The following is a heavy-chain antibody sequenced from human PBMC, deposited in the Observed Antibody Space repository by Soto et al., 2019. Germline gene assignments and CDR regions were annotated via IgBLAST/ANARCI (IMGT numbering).Heavy chain of an antibody. CDR3: ARNRVGISWYADY. Sequence: QLQLQESGSGLVKPSETLSLTCSVSGGSISSGGYSWSWIRQPPGKGLEWIGYIYHSGSTHYNPSLKSRVTISVERSKNQFSLKLTSVTAADTAVYYCARNRVGISWYADYWGRGTRVTVSS. CDR1: GGSISSGGYS. J-gene: IGHJ4*02. V-gene: IGHV4-30-2*01. D-gene: IGHD6-13*01. CDR2: IYHSGST.